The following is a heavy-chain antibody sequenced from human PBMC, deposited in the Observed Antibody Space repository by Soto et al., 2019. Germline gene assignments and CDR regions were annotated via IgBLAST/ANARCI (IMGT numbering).Heavy chain of an antibody. V-gene: IGHV1-8*01. CDR2: INPTSEYT. J-gene: IGHJ4*02. CDR1: WYTFTIYD. D-gene: IGHD2-15*01. Sequence: SAEVSSKASWYTFTIYDINWVLVAPNQRIEWVGWINPTSEYTAHAQQFQGRVTLTREISTATAYMELSSLTSEDTAVYFCVRQVHPGYSSDWGPGPQVSVSS. CDR3: VRQVHPGYSSD.